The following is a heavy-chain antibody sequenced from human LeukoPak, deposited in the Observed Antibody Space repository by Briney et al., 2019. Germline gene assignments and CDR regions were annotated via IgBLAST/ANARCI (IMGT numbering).Heavy chain of an antibody. J-gene: IGHJ6*02. V-gene: IGHV3-48*03. CDR1: GVTFSSYE. CDR3: ARDVPYGMDV. Sequence: GGSLRLSCAASGVTFSSYEMNWVRQAPGKGLEWVSYISSSGSTIYYADSVKGRFTISRDNAKNSLYLQMNSLRAEDTAVYYCARDVPYGMDVWGQGTTVTVSS. CDR2: ISSSGSTI.